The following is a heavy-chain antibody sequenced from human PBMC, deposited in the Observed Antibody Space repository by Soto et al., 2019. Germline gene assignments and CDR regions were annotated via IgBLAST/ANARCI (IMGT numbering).Heavy chain of an antibody. CDR2: INHSGST. CDR3: ARGRWEVRFDD. D-gene: IGHD1-26*01. CDR1: GGSFSGYY. J-gene: IGHJ4*02. V-gene: IGHV4-34*01. Sequence: SETLSLTCAVYGGSFSGYYWSWIRQPPGKGLEWIGEINHSGSTNYNPSLKSRVTISVDTSKNQFTLKLSSVTAADTAVYYCARGRWEVRFDDWGQGTLVTVSS.